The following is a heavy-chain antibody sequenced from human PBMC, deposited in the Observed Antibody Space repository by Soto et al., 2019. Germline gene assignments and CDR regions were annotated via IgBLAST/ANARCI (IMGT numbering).Heavy chain of an antibody. J-gene: IGHJ6*02. CDR3: ARQDSSSDYYYGMDV. D-gene: IGHD6-6*01. CDR2: IYPGDSDT. Sequence: PGESLKISCKGSGYSFTNYWIRWLRQMPGKGLEWMGIIYPGDSDTRYSPSFQGQVTISADKSISTAYLQWSSLKASDTAMYYCARQDSSSDYYYGMDVWGQGTTVTVSS. CDR1: GYSFTNYW. V-gene: IGHV5-51*01.